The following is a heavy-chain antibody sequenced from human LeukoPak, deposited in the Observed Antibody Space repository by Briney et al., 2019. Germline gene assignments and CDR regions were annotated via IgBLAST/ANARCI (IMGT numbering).Heavy chain of an antibody. J-gene: IGHJ4*02. CDR2: IQSIVNVGTK. CDR3: ATPYRPGSHYNIFDY. CDR1: GITFSDTW. Sequence: GGSLRLSCAASGITFSDTWMSWFRRAPGKGLNWVARIQSIVNVGTKNYAEPVKSRYTVSRDDSNGMVFLQMNSLETEDTAVYYCATPYRPGSHYNIFDYWGQGNLVIVSS. V-gene: IGHV3-15*06. D-gene: IGHD3-10*01.